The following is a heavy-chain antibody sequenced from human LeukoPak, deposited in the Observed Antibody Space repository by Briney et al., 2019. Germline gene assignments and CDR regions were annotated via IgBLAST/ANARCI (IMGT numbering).Heavy chain of an antibody. CDR2: IYSGGST. J-gene: IGHJ3*02. CDR3: ARVCGGDCFDAFDI. CDR1: GFTFSSYY. V-gene: IGHV3-66*02. Sequence: PGGSLRLSCAASGFTFSSYYMSWVRQAPGKGLEWVSVIYSGGSTYYSDAVMGRFTISRDNSKNTLYLQMNSLRAEDTAVYYCARVCGGDCFDAFDIWGQGTMVTVYS. D-gene: IGHD2-21*02.